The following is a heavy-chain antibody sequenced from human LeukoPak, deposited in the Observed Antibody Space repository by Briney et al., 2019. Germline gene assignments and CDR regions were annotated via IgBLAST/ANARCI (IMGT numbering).Heavy chain of an antibody. CDR2: IIPIFGTA. CDR1: GGTFSSYA. J-gene: IGHJ4*02. Sequence: SVKVSCKASGGTFSSYAISWVRQAPGQGLEWMGGIIPIFGTANYAQKFQGRVTITADESTSTAYMELSSLRSEDTAAYYCARGMITFGGVIVMGFDYWGQGTLVTVSS. V-gene: IGHV1-69*13. D-gene: IGHD3-16*02. CDR3: ARGMITFGGVIVMGFDY.